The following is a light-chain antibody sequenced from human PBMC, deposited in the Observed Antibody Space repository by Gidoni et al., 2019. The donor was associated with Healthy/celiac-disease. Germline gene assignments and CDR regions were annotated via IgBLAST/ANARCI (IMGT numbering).Light chain of an antibody. CDR3: CSYAGSSTRWV. J-gene: IGLJ3*02. Sequence: QSALTPPASVSGSPGQSITIYCTGTSSDVGSYNLVSWYQQHPGKAPKLMIYEVSTRPSGVSNRFSGSKSGNTASLTISGLQAEDEADYYCCSYAGSSTRWVFGGGTKLTVL. CDR2: EVS. V-gene: IGLV2-23*02. CDR1: SSDVGSYNL.